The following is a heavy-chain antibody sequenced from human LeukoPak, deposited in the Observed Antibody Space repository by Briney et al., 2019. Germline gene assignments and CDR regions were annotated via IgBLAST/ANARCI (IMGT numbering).Heavy chain of an antibody. J-gene: IGHJ4*02. Sequence: SGPTLVNPTQTLMLTCTYSGFSLSGVGVGWIRQPPGKALECPALIYWDDDKRYSPSLKSRLTITKDTSKNQVVLTMTNMDTVDTATYYCARSPYYDVLTGSRGTFDYWGQGTLVTVSS. V-gene: IGHV2-5*02. CDR1: GFSLSGVG. CDR2: IYWDDDK. D-gene: IGHD3-9*01. CDR3: ARSPYYDVLTGSRGTFDY.